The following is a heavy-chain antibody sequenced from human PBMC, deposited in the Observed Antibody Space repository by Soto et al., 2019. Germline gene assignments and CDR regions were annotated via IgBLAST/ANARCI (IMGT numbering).Heavy chain of an antibody. D-gene: IGHD1-20*01. CDR3: ARTGVITGTNYYGMDV. J-gene: IGHJ6*02. CDR1: GGTFSSYA. Sequence: QVQLVQSGAEVKKPGSSVKVSCKASGGTFSSYAISWVRQAPEQGLEWMGGIIPIFGTANYAQKFQGRVTITADESTSTAYMELSSLRSEDTAVYYCARTGVITGTNYYGMDVWGQGTTVTVSS. CDR2: IIPIFGTA. V-gene: IGHV1-69*12.